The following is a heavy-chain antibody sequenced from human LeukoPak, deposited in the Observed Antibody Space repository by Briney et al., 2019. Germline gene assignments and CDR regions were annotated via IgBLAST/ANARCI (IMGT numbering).Heavy chain of an antibody. CDR1: GGSISSYS. Sequence: SETLSLTCTVSGGSISSYSWSWIRQPPGKALEWIGYIQTSGSTNYSPSLKSRVIISVDTSKNHFSLRLSSVTAADTAVYYCARQGPGYGQYFFDYWGQGTLVTVSS. J-gene: IGHJ4*02. CDR2: IQTSGST. D-gene: IGHD5-12*01. CDR3: ARQGPGYGQYFFDY. V-gene: IGHV4-4*09.